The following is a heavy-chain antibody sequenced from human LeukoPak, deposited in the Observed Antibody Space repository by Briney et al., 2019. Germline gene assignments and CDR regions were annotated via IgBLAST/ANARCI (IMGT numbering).Heavy chain of an antibody. CDR2: ISWDGTDT. D-gene: IGHD1-14*01. V-gene: IGHV3-43*01. CDR3: AKPARTDYADY. CDR1: GFIFDDFT. J-gene: IGHJ4*02. Sequence: PGGSLRLSCAASGFIFDDFTMHWVRQAPGKGLEWVSLISWDGTDTYYADSVKGRFTISRDNSKNTLYLQMNSLRAEDTAVYYCAKPARTDYADYWGQGTLVTVSS.